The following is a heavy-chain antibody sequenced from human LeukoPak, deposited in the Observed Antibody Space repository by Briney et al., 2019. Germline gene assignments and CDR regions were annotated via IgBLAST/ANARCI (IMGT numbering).Heavy chain of an antibody. CDR2: ISAYNGNT. V-gene: IGHV1-18*04. Sequence: ASVKVSCKASGYTCTSYGISWGRHAPGPGLEWLGWISAYNGNTNYAQKLQGRVTMTTDTSTSTAYMELRSLRSDDTAVYYCAGMVRALHWFDPWGQGTLVTVSS. CDR1: GYTCTSYG. J-gene: IGHJ5*02. CDR3: AGMVRALHWFDP. D-gene: IGHD3-10*01.